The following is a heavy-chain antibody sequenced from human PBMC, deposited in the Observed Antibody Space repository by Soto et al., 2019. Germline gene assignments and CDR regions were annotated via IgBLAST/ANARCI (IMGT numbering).Heavy chain of an antibody. Sequence: GGSLRVSCAASGFTFSSYGMHWVRQAPGKGLEWVAVISYDGSNKYYADSVKGRFTISRDNSKNTLYLQMNSLRAEDTAVYYCAKDRARYCGGGSCYSIFDYWGQGTLVTVSS. D-gene: IGHD2-15*01. CDR3: AKDRARYCGGGSCYSIFDY. V-gene: IGHV3-30*18. J-gene: IGHJ4*02. CDR1: GFTFSSYG. CDR2: ISYDGSNK.